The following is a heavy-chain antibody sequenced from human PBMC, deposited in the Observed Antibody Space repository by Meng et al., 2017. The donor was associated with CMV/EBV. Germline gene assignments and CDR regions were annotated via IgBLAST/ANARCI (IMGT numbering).Heavy chain of an antibody. CDR2: ISGSGGST. J-gene: IGHJ4*02. Sequence: GGSLRLSCAASGFTFSSYAMSWVRQAPGKGLEWVSAISGSGGSTYYADSVKGRFTISRDNSKNTLYLQMNSLRAEDTAVYYCAEDIVLMVYAIGLDYWGQGTLVTVS. V-gene: IGHV3-23*01. D-gene: IGHD2-8*01. CDR3: AEDIVLMVYAIGLDY. CDR1: GFTFSSYA.